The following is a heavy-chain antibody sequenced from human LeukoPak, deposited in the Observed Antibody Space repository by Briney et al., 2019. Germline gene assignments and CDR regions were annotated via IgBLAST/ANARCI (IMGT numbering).Heavy chain of an antibody. D-gene: IGHD4-17*01. CDR3: ARQGRDYAVPYYFDY. J-gene: IGHJ4*02. Sequence: KPGASLKISCKGSGYSFTSYWIGWVRQLPGKGLGWMGIIYPGDSDTRYSPSFQGQVTISADKSISTAYLQWSSLKASDTAMYYCARQGRDYAVPYYFDYWGQGTLVTVSS. V-gene: IGHV5-51*01. CDR2: IYPGDSDT. CDR1: GYSFTSYW.